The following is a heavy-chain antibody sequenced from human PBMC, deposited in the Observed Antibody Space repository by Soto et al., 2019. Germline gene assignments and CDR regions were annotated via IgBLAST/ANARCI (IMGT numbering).Heavy chain of an antibody. J-gene: IGHJ4*02. D-gene: IGHD1-26*01. CDR3: AKDSGGSSPALAY. Sequence: QVQLVESGGGVVQPGRSLRLSCAASGFTFSSYGMHWVRQAPGKGLEWVALISYDGSNKYYTDSVKGRFTISRDNSKNTLYLQMNSLRAEDTAVFCCAKDSGGSSPALAYWGQGTLVTVSS. CDR2: ISYDGSNK. CDR1: GFTFSSYG. V-gene: IGHV3-30*18.